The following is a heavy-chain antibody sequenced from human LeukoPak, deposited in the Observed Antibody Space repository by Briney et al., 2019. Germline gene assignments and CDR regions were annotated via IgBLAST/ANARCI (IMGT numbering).Heavy chain of an antibody. V-gene: IGHV3-21*01. D-gene: IGHD2-2*01. CDR3: ARGAEVVPATTNWFDP. CDR2: ISSSSSYI. J-gene: IGHJ5*02. CDR1: GFTFSSYS. Sequence: GGSLRLSCAASGFTFSSYSMNWVRQAPGKGLEWVSSISSSSSYIYYADSVKGRFTISRDNAKNSLYLQMNSLTAEDTAVYYCARGAEVVPATTNWFDPWGQGTLVTVSS.